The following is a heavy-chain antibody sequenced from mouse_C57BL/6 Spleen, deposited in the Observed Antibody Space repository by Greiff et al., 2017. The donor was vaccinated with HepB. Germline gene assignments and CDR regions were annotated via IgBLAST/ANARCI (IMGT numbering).Heavy chain of an antibody. J-gene: IGHJ2*01. CDR1: GYTFTDYE. CDR3: TRRAVAPDY. D-gene: IGHD3-3*01. CDR2: IDPETGGT. Sequence: QVQLQQSGAELVRPGASVTLSCKASGYTFTDYEMHWVKQTPVHGLEWIGAIDPETGGTAYNQKFKGKATLTADKSTSTAYMDLRSLTSEDSAVYYCTRRAVAPDYWGQGTPLTVSS. V-gene: IGHV1-15*01.